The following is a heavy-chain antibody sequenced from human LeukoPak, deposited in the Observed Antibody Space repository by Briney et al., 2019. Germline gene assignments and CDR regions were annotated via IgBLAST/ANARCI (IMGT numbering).Heavy chain of an antibody. CDR2: TYYRSNWYN. CDR3: ARALGESLGGFDY. V-gene: IGHV6-1*01. D-gene: IGHD3-10*01. CDR1: GDTVSSNSAA. Sequence: SQTLSLTCAISGDTVSSNSAAWNWIRQSPSRGLEWLGRTYYRSNWYNDYAVSVKSRITINPDTSKNQFSLQVNSVTPEDTAVYYCARALGESLGGFDYWGQGTLVTVSS. J-gene: IGHJ4*02.